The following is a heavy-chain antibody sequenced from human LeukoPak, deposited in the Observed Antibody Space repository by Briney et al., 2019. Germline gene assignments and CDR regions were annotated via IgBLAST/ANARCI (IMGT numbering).Heavy chain of an antibody. CDR2: IYYSGST. J-gene: IGHJ4*02. D-gene: IGHD3-9*01. CDR1: GGSISSYY. Sequence: PSETLSLTCTVSGGSISSYYWSWIRQPPGKGLEWIGYIYYSGSTNYNPSLKSRVTISVDTSKNQFSLKLSSVTAADTAVYYCARVAPFHDILTGYYRRLQNTPGQIDYWGQGTLVTVSS. CDR3: ARVAPFHDILTGYYRRLQNTPGQIDY. V-gene: IGHV4-59*01.